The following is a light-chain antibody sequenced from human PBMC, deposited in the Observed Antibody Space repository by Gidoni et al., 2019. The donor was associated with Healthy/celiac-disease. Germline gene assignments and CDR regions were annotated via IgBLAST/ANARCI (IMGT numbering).Light chain of an antibody. CDR1: QSISSY. CDR2: AAS. J-gene: IGKJ2*01. Sequence: DIQMTQSPSSLSASVGDRVTITCRASQSISSYLNWYQQKPGKAPKLLIYAASSLQSGVTSRVSGSGSGTDFTLTISSLQPEDVATYYCQQSYSTRPFXXXTKLEIK. V-gene: IGKV1-39*01. CDR3: QQSYSTRP.